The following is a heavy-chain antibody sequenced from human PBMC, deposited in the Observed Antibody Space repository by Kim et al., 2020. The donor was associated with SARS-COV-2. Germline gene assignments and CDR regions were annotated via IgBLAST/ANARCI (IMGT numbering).Heavy chain of an antibody. J-gene: IGHJ6*01. Sequence: GGSLRLSCAASGFTFSSYAMHWVRQAPGKGLEWVAVISYDGSNKYYADSVKGRFTISRDNSKNTLYLQMNSLRAEDTAVYYCAREYYDYVWGSYPGNYY. D-gene: IGHD3-16*02. CDR1: GFTFSSYA. CDR2: ISYDGSNK. CDR3: AREYYDYVWGSYPGNYY. V-gene: IGHV3-30*04.